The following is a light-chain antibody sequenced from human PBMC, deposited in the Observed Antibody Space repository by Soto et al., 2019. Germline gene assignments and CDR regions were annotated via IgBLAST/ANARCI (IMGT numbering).Light chain of an antibody. Sequence: EIVLTQSPGTLSLFTGDRATLSCRASQRVSNSYLAWFQQKPGQAPRLLIYDASSRAAGVPDRVSGGGSGTDFTLTISALEPEDFALYFCQQYERPPFAFGQGTRLEI. CDR2: DAS. CDR1: QRVSNSY. J-gene: IGKJ2*01. CDR3: QQYERPPFA. V-gene: IGKV3-20*01.